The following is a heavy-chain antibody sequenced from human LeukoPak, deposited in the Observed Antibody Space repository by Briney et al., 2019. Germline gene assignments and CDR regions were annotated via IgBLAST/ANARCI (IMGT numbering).Heavy chain of an antibody. D-gene: IGHD1-1*01. CDR2: ISGSDGST. CDR1: GSTFSNYA. V-gene: IGHV3-23*01. J-gene: IGHJ6*03. CDR3: AKAPTGYANFCYMDV. Sequence: GGSLRLSCAASGSTFSNYAMNWVRQAPGKGLEWVSGISGSDGSTYYADSVKGRFTISTDNSRNTLYLQMSSLRPEDTAVYYCAKAPTGYANFCYMDVWGKGTTVTVSS.